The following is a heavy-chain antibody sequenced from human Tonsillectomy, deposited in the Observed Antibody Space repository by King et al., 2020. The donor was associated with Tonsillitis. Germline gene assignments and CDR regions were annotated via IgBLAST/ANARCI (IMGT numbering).Heavy chain of an antibody. D-gene: IGHD5-18*01. V-gene: IGHV3-30-3*01. CDR2: ISYDGSNK. CDR3: AREERGYSYGYGPFGY. CDR1: GFTFSSYA. Sequence: VQLVESGGGVVQPGRSLRLSRAASGFTFSSYAMHWVRQAPGKGLEWVAVISYDGSNKYYADSVKGRFTISRDNSKNTLYLQMNSLRAEDTAVYYCAREERGYSYGYGPFGYWGQGTLVTVSS. J-gene: IGHJ4*02.